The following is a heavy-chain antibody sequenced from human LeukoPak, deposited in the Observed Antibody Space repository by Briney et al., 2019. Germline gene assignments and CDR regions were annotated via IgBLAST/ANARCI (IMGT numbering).Heavy chain of an antibody. J-gene: IGHJ5*02. Sequence: DSVKGRFTISRDNSKNTLYLQMNSLRAEDTAVYYCARGKYSSSWFDPWGQGTLVTVSS. D-gene: IGHD6-13*01. V-gene: IGHV3-30*14. CDR3: ARGKYSSSWFDP.